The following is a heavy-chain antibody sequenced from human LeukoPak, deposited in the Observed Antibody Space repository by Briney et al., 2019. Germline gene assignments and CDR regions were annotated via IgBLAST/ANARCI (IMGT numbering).Heavy chain of an antibody. CDR3: AKSGLYDY. Sequence: ETLSLTCTVSGGSISSYYWSWIRQPPGKGLEWVSAISGSGGSTHYADSVKGRFTISRDNSKNTLYLQMNSLRAEDTAVYYCAKSGLYDYWGQGTLVTVSS. CDR2: ISGSGGST. CDR1: GGSISSYY. D-gene: IGHD3-10*01. J-gene: IGHJ4*02. V-gene: IGHV3-23*01.